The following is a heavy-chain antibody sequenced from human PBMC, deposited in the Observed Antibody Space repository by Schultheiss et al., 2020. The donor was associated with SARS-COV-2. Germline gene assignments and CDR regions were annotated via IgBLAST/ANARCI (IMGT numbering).Heavy chain of an antibody. D-gene: IGHD4-17*01. CDR1: GGSISSYY. V-gene: IGHV4-59*12. Sequence: SQTLSLTCTVSGGSISSYYWSWIRQPPGKGLEWIGYIYYSGSTNYNPSLKSRVTISVDTSKNQFSLKLSSVTAADTAVYYCATTTVTNGGNAFDIWGQGTMVTVSS. J-gene: IGHJ3*02. CDR3: ATTTVTNGGNAFDI. CDR2: IYYSGST.